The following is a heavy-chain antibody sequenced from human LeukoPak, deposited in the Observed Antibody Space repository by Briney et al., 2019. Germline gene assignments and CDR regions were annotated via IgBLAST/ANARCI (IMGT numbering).Heavy chain of an antibody. D-gene: IGHD3-22*01. CDR3: ARGPTYYYDSSGLR. Sequence: ASETLSLTCTVSGGSISSSSYYWGWIRQPPGKGLEWIGSIYYSGSTYYNPSLKSRVTISVDTSKNQFSLKLSSVTAADTAVYYCARGPTYYYDSSGLRWGQGTLVTVSS. V-gene: IGHV4-39*07. J-gene: IGHJ4*02. CDR1: GGSISSSSYY. CDR2: IYYSGST.